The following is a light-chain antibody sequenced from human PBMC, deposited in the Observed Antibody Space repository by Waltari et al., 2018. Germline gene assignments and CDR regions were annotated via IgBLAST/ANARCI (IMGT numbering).Light chain of an antibody. CDR2: GAS. CDR1: QSLTKRY. V-gene: IGKV3-20*01. Sequence: VLTQSPGTLSLSPGARATLSCRASQSLTKRYLAWYQQKPGQAPRLRIYGASSRAAGFPDRFSGSWSGTDFTLTISRLEPEDFAVYYCQQYGSSVLYTFGQGTKLEIK. CDR3: QQYGSSVLYT. J-gene: IGKJ2*01.